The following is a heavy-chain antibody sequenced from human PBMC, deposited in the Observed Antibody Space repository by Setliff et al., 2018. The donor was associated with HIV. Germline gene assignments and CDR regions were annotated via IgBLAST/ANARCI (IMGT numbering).Heavy chain of an antibody. CDR2: IFTSGST. V-gene: IGHV4-4*09. Sequence: PSETLSLTCTVSGGSISSYCWNWIRQPPGGGLEWIGLIFTSGSTKYNPSLQSRVTMSIDTSKNQFSLKLTSVTAADTAVYYCARRIDNSGSFPDKNWFDTWGRGSLVTVSS. D-gene: IGHD3-10*01. J-gene: IGHJ5*02. CDR3: ARRIDNSGSFPDKNWFDT. CDR1: GGSISSYC.